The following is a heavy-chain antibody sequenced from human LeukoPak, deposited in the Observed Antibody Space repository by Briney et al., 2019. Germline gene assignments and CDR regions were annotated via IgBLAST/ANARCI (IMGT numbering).Heavy chain of an antibody. CDR1: GYTFTSYG. CDR2: ISAYNGNT. CDR3: ARAGSEGQYTLRWPKY. Sequence: ASVKVSCKASGYTFTSYGISWVRQAPGQGFEWMGWISAYNGNTKYAQKLQGRVTMTTDTSTSTAYMELSSLRSEDTAVYYCARAGSEGQYTLRWPKYWGQGTLVTVSS. J-gene: IGHJ4*02. V-gene: IGHV1-18*01. D-gene: IGHD4-23*01.